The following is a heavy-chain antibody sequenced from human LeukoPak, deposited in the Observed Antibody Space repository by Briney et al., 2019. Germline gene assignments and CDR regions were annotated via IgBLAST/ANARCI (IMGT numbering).Heavy chain of an antibody. CDR3: ARSSGWFHFDY. CDR1: GGSVSSGSYY. V-gene: IGHV4-61*01. D-gene: IGHD6-19*01. CDR2: IYYSGST. J-gene: IGHJ4*02. Sequence: SETLSLTCTVSGGSVSSGSYYWSWIRQPPGKGLEWIGYIYYSGSTNYNPSLKSRVTISADTSKNQFSLKLSSVTAADTAVYYCARSSGWFHFDYWGQGTLVTVSS.